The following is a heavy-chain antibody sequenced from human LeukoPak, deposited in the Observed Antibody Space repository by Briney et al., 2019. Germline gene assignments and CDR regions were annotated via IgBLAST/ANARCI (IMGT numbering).Heavy chain of an antibody. CDR3: ARFMTKPRAFDY. CDR1: GFTFSSYS. CDR2: ISSSSSYI. Sequence: KSGGSLRLSCAAPGFTFSSYSMNWVRQAPGKGLEWVSSISSSSSYIYYADSVKGRFTISRDNAKNSLYLQMNSLRAEDTAVYYCARFMTKPRAFDYWGQGTLVTVSS. J-gene: IGHJ4*02. V-gene: IGHV3-21*01. D-gene: IGHD1-14*01.